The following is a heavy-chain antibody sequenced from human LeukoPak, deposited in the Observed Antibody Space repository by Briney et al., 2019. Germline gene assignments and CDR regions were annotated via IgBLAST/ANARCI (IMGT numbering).Heavy chain of an antibody. CDR3: AKKGSTWHFAY. D-gene: IGHD6-13*01. CDR2: ISGSGDNT. Sequence: PGGSLRLSCAASGFTFSSDAMIWVRQAPGKGLDWVSAISGSGDNTFYADSVKGRFTISRDNSKNTLYLQMYTLRAEDTAVYYCAKKGSTWHFAYWGQGTLVTVSS. CDR1: GFTFSSDA. J-gene: IGHJ4*02. V-gene: IGHV3-23*01.